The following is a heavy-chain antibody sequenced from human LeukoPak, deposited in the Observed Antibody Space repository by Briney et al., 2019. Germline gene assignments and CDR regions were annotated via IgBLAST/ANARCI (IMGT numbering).Heavy chain of an antibody. V-gene: IGHV4-39*01. CDR1: GGSISSSSYC. CDR2: IYYSGST. J-gene: IGHJ2*01. D-gene: IGHD6-13*01. CDR3: ARLSSSSWYYPHWYFDL. Sequence: SETLSLTCTVSGGSISSSSYCWGWIRQPPGKGLEWIGSIYYSGSTYYNPSLKSRVTISVDTSKNQFSLKLSSVTAADTAVYYCARLSSSSWYYPHWYFDLWGRGTLVTVSS.